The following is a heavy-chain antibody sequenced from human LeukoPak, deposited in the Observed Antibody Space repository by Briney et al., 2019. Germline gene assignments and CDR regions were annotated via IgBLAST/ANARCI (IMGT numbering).Heavy chain of an antibody. Sequence: GGSLRLSCAASGFTFSSYWMSWVRQASGKGLEWVANIKQDGSEKYYVDSVKGRFTISRDNAKNSLYLQMNSLRAEDTAVYYCARDPFYYDSSGEPDYWGQGTLVTVSS. CDR1: GFTFSSYW. J-gene: IGHJ4*02. CDR3: ARDPFYYDSSGEPDY. D-gene: IGHD3-22*01. V-gene: IGHV3-7*01. CDR2: IKQDGSEK.